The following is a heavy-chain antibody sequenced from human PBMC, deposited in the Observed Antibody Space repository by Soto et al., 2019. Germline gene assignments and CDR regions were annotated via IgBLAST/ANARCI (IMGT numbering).Heavy chain of an antibody. D-gene: IGHD4-17*01. Sequence: QVQLVQSGAEVKKPGSSVKFSCKASGGTFSSSAISWVRQAPGQGLEWMGGIIPIFGTANYAQKFQGRVQITADESTSTAYMELSSLRSEDRAVYYCAVGAVSGDYGEYYSGMDVWGQGTTVTVSS. CDR1: GGTFSSSA. J-gene: IGHJ6*02. CDR3: AVGAVSGDYGEYYSGMDV. CDR2: IIPIFGTA. V-gene: IGHV1-69*01.